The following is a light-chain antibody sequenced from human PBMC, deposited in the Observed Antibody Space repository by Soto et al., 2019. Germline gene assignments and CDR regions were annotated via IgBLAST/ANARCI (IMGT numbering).Light chain of an antibody. CDR3: AVWGNNINGTGV. CDR1: GSTIGSNT. V-gene: IGLV1-44*01. J-gene: IGLJ3*02. CDR2: SND. Sequence: QSVLTQPPSASGPPGQRVTISCSVSGSTIGSNTVDWYQQLPGTAPKLLIYSNDQRPLGVPDRFSVSRSGTSASLAISGLQPDDEGIYYCAVWGNNINGTGVLGGGTKRTVL.